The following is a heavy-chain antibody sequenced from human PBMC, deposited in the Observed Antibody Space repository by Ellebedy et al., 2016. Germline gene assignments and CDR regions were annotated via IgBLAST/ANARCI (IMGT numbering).Heavy chain of an antibody. Sequence: GESLKISXEASGFTFSGYSMNWVRQAPGKGLEWVSSITSGDYIYYADSVKGRFTISRDNAKNSLYLQMNSLRAEDTAVYYCARGVGGTSLNWFDPWGQGTLVIVSS. V-gene: IGHV3-21*01. CDR1: GFTFSGYS. D-gene: IGHD3-16*01. J-gene: IGHJ5*02. CDR2: ITSGDYI. CDR3: ARGVGGTSLNWFDP.